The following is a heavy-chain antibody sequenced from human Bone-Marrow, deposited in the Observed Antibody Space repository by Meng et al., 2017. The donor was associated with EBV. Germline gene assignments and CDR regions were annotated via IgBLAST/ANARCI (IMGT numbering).Heavy chain of an antibody. CDR1: GYTFTGYY. CDR3: ARAKAAAAGTLIDY. V-gene: IGHV1-2*06. Sequence: QVQVVQSGAEVKKPGASVKVSCKASGYTFTGYYMHWVRQAPGQGLEWMGRINPNSGDTNYAQKFQGRVTMTRDTSISTAYMELSRLRSDDTAVYYCARAKAAAAGTLIDYWGQGTLVTVSS. CDR2: INPNSGDT. D-gene: IGHD6-13*01. J-gene: IGHJ4*02.